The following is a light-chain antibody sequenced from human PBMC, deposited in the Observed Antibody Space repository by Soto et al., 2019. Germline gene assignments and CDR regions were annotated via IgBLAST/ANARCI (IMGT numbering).Light chain of an antibody. CDR3: CSYEGTYTSFV. Sequence: QSVLTQPRSVSGSPGQSVTISCTGSSSDVGGYNYVSWYQQQPGKAPKLLIYDVTIRTSGVSARFSGSKSGNAASLTISGLQAEDDADYFCCSYEGTYTSFVFGTGTKVTVL. CDR2: DVT. V-gene: IGLV2-11*01. CDR1: SSDVGGYNY. J-gene: IGLJ1*01.